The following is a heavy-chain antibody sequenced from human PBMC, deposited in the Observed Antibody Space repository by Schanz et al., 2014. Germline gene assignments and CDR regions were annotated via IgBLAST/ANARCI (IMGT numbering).Heavy chain of an antibody. V-gene: IGHV3-53*01. CDR3: ASRLTVKAFGL. J-gene: IGHJ3*01. Sequence: EVQLVESGGGLIQPGGSLRLSCAVSGFSVSGNYFSWVRQAPGKGLEFVSMVHTGGRTDYADSVKGRFTISRDNSKNAGFLQMNNLRTEGTAPYFCASRLTVKAFGLWGQGTMVTVS. CDR2: VHTGGRT. CDR1: GFSVSGNY.